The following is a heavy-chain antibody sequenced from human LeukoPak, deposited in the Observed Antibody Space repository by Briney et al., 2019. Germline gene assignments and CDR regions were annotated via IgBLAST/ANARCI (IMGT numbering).Heavy chain of an antibody. J-gene: IGHJ5*02. Sequence: GGSLRLSCAASGFTFSSYAMHWVRQAPGKGLKWVANIKQDGSEKYYVDSVKGRFTISRDNAKNSLYLQMNSLRAEDTAVYYCARGFRWFDPWGQGTLVTVSS. V-gene: IGHV3-7*01. CDR3: ARGFRWFDP. CDR2: IKQDGSEK. CDR1: GFTFSSYA.